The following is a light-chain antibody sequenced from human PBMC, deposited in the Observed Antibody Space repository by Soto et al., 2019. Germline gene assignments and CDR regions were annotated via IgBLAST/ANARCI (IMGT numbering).Light chain of an antibody. CDR2: AAS. CDR3: QQTYRTPIT. Sequence: DIQMTQSPSSLSASVGDRVTITCRAGQYIGRYLNWYQQKPGKAPKLLIYAASSLHSGVPSRFSGSGSGTDFTLTISSLQPEDFATYSCQQTYRTPITFGGGTKVDIK. J-gene: IGKJ4*01. CDR1: QYIGRY. V-gene: IGKV1-39*01.